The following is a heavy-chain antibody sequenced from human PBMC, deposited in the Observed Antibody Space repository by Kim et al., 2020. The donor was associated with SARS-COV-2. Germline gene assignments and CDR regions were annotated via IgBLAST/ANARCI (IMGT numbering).Heavy chain of an antibody. D-gene: IGHD6-19*01. CDR2: IKSKTDGGTT. CDR3: TTYWGGQWLVLGAAPFDY. J-gene: IGHJ4*02. CDR1: GFTFSNAW. V-gene: IGHV3-15*01. Sequence: GGSLRLSCAASGFTFSNAWMSWVRQAPGKGLEWVGRIKSKTDGGTTDYAAPVKGRFTISREDSKNTLYLQMNSLKTEDTAVYYCTTYWGGQWLVLGAAPFDYWGQGTLVTVSS.